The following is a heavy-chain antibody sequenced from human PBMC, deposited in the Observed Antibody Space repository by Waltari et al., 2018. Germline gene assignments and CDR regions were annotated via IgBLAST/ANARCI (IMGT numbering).Heavy chain of an antibody. Sequence: EVQLVESGGGLVQPGGSLRLSCAASGFTFSSYEMNWVRQAPGKGLGWVSYISRSGSSIYDADSVKGRFTISRDNAKNSLYLQMNSLRAEDTAVYYCASLGYGDYVAAFDIWGQGTMVTVSS. V-gene: IGHV3-48*03. CDR2: ISRSGSSI. CDR1: GFTFSSYE. D-gene: IGHD4-17*01. J-gene: IGHJ3*02. CDR3: ASLGYGDYVAAFDI.